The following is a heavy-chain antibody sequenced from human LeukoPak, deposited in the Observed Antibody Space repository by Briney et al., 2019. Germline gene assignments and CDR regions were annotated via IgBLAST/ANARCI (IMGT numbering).Heavy chain of an antibody. Sequence: GASLQISCKGSGYSFTSYWIGWVRQMPGKGLEWMGIIYPGDSDTRYSPSFQGQVTISADKSISTAYLQWSSLKASDTAMYYCARGFLEWSPTYGMDVWGQGTTVTVSS. CDR3: ARGFLEWSPTYGMDV. CDR1: GYSFTSYW. CDR2: IYPGDSDT. J-gene: IGHJ6*02. D-gene: IGHD3-3*01. V-gene: IGHV5-51*01.